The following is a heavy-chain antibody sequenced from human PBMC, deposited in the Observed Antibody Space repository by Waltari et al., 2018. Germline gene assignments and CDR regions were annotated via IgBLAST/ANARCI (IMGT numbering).Heavy chain of an antibody. V-gene: IGHV3-53*02. D-gene: IGHD6-19*01. CDR1: GFTVSSNY. CDR2: IYSGGST. CDR3: ARELAVAGGFDY. Sequence: EVQLVETGGGLIQPGGSLRLSCAASGFTVSSNYMSWVRQAPGKGLEWVSVIYSGGSTYCADSVKGRFTISRDNSKNTLYLQMNSLRAEDTAVYYCARELAVAGGFDYWGQGTLVTVSS. J-gene: IGHJ4*02.